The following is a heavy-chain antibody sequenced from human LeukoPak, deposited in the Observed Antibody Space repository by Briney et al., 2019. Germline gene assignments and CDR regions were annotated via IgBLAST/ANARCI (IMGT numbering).Heavy chain of an antibody. CDR1: GFTFSNAW. J-gene: IGHJ6*03. D-gene: IGHD5-18*01. Sequence: TGGSMRLSCAASGFTFSNAWMSCVRQAPGKGLEWVGRIKSKTDGGTTDYAAPVKGRFTISRDDSKNTLYLQMNSLKTEDTAVYYCTTDRYTAMAPYYYYYMDVWGKGTTVTVSS. CDR2: IKSKTDGGTT. V-gene: IGHV3-15*01. CDR3: TTDRYTAMAPYYYYYMDV.